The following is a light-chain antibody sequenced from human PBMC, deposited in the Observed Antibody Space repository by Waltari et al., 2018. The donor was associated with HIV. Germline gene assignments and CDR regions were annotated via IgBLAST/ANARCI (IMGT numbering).Light chain of an antibody. J-gene: IGKJ3*01. V-gene: IGKV1-39*01. CDR1: QNIYNF. Sequence: DTQMTQSPSSLSASIGDRSTITCRASQNIYNFLSWYQQKSGKAPNLLIYDASSLQSVVPSRFSGSGSGTDFTLTISSLQVEDFATYYCLQSFTAPLTFGPGTKLDIK. CDR2: DAS. CDR3: LQSFTAPLT.